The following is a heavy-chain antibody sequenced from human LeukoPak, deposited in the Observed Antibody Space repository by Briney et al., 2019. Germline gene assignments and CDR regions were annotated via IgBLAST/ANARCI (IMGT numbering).Heavy chain of an antibody. CDR3: ARGLLSGYDSGGCFDP. Sequence: GASVKVSCKASGYTFSTYYMHWVRQAPGQGLEWMGIINPSGTDSNYAQKFQGRVSITRNTSISTTYMELSSLRYEDTAVYYCARGLLSGYDSGGCFDPWGQGTLVTVSS. D-gene: IGHD5-12*01. CDR1: GYTFSTYY. J-gene: IGHJ5*02. V-gene: IGHV1-46*01. CDR2: INPSGTDS.